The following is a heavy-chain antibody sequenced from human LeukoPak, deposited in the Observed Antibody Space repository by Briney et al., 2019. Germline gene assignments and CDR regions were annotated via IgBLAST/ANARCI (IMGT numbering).Heavy chain of an antibody. CDR1: GFTFSSYA. CDR3: ARSTGGNTEY. V-gene: IGHV3-30*04. D-gene: IGHD4-23*01. J-gene: IGHJ4*02. Sequence: GRSLRLSCAASGFTFSSYAMHWVRQAPGKGLEWVAVISYDGSNIYYADSVKGRFTISRDNSKNTLYLQMNSLRAEDTAVYYCARSTGGNTEYWGQGTLVTVSS. CDR2: ISYDGSNI.